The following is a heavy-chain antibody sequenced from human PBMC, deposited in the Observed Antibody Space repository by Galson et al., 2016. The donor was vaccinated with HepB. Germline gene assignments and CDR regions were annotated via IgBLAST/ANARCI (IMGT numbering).Heavy chain of an antibody. CDR2: INPGGGST. J-gene: IGHJ4*02. V-gene: IGHV1-46*01. Sequence: SVKVSCKASGYTFTSYYIHWVRQAPGQGLEWMGIINPGGGSTTYAQNFQGRVTMTRDTSTSTVYMELSSLRSDDTAVYYCARDLSKYGQNYFDYWGQGTLITVSS. CDR3: ARDLSKYGQNYFDY. D-gene: IGHD2-2*01. CDR1: GYTFTSYY.